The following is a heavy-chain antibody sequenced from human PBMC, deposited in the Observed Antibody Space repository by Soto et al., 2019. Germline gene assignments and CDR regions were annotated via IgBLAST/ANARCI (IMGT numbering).Heavy chain of an antibody. CDR2: IYTSGST. V-gene: IGHV4-4*07. Sequence: SETHSLTCTVSGGSIISYFWSWIRQPPGRGLEWIGRIYTSGSTNCNPSLKSRVTMSVYTSKNQFSVKLSSVTAADTAVYYCARAPRRAYFDYWGQGTLGTLSS. CDR3: ARAPRRAYFDY. CDR1: GGSIISYF. D-gene: IGHD1-1*01. J-gene: IGHJ4*01.